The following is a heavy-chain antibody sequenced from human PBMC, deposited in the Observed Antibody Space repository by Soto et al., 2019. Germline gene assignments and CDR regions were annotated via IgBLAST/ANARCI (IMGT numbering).Heavy chain of an antibody. Sequence: GGSLRLSCAASGFTFSNYPMSWVRQAPGKGLEWVSGISGSGGSTDYADSVKGRFTISRDNSKNTLYLQMNSLRAEDTAVYYCARDDDDYTFDYWGQGTLVTVSS. D-gene: IGHD4-4*01. J-gene: IGHJ4*02. CDR2: ISGSGGST. CDR1: GFTFSNYP. V-gene: IGHV3-23*01. CDR3: ARDDDDYTFDY.